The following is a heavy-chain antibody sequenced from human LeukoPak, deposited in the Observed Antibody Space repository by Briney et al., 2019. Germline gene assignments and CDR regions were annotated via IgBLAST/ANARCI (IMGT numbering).Heavy chain of an antibody. CDR3: AREGDGYALRYYFDY. Sequence: PGGSLRLSCAASGFTFSSYAMHWVRQAPGKGLEWVAVISYDGSNKYYADSVRGRFTISRDNSKNTLYLQMNSLRAEDTAVYYCAREGDGYALRYYFDYWGQGTLVTVSS. CDR1: GFTFSSYA. CDR2: ISYDGSNK. V-gene: IGHV3-30*04. J-gene: IGHJ4*02. D-gene: IGHD5-24*01.